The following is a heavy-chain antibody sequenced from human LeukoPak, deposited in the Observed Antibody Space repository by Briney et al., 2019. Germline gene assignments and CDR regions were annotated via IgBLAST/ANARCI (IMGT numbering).Heavy chain of an antibody. J-gene: IGHJ4*02. CDR1: GFTFSSYS. CDR2: IDSSGNYI. D-gene: IGHD6-13*01. CDR3: VRGPHSSTWHHYYLDY. V-gene: IGHV3-21*01. Sequence: GGSLRLSCAASGFTFSSYSFNWVRQGPGKGLEWVSAIDSSGNYIYYIDSVKGRFTISRDDAKKSVYLQMNSLRAEDTAVYHCVRGPHSSTWHHYYLDYWGQGALVTVSS.